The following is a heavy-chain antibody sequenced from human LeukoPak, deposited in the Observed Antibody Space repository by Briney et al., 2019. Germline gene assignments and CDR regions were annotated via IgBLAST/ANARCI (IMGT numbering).Heavy chain of an antibody. CDR1: GFTFSSYG. V-gene: IGHV3-33*01. CDR3: AREGYNSPPDY. Sequence: GRSLRLSCAASGFTFSSYGMHWVRQAPGKGLEWVAVIWYDGSNKYYADSVKGRFTISRDNSKNTLYLQMNSLRAEDTAVYYCAREGYNSPPDYWGQGTLVTVSS. J-gene: IGHJ4*02. D-gene: IGHD1-1*01. CDR2: IWYDGSNK.